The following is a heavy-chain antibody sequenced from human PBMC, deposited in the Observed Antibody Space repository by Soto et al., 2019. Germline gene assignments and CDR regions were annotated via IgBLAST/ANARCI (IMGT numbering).Heavy chain of an antibody. CDR1: GGSISSYY. J-gene: IGHJ4*02. V-gene: IGHV4-59*01. Sequence: SETLSLTCTVSGGSISSYYWSWIRQPPGKGLEWIGYIYYSGSTNYNPSLKSRVTISVDTSKNQFSLKLSSVTAADTAVYYCARGYSSFQYYFDDWGQGTLVTVSS. CDR2: IYYSGST. D-gene: IGHD6-6*01. CDR3: ARGYSSFQYYFDD.